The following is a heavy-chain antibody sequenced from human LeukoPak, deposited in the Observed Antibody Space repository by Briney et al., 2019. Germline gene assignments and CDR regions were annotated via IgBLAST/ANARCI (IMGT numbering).Heavy chain of an antibody. D-gene: IGHD1-14*01. CDR1: GFTVSSNY. Sequence: PGGSLRLSCAASGFTVSSNYMSWVRQAPGKGLEWVSVIYSGGSTYYADSVKGRFIISRDNSKNTLYLQVNSLRAEDTAVYYCARGSGSYPSHYFDYWGQGTLVTVSS. V-gene: IGHV3-53*01. J-gene: IGHJ4*02. CDR3: ARGSGSYPSHYFDY. CDR2: IYSGGST.